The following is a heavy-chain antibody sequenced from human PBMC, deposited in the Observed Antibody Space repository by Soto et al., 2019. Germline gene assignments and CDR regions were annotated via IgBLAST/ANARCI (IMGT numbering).Heavy chain of an antibody. V-gene: IGHV4-39*01. J-gene: IGHJ6*02. Sequence: SETLSLTCTVSGGSISSSSYYWGWIRQPPGKGLEWIGSIYYSGSTYYNPSLKSRVTISVDTSKNQFSLKLSSVTAADTAVYYCAGRADYYGSGSFFYYYGMDVWGQGTTVTVSS. CDR1: GGSISSSSYY. CDR3: AGRADYYGSGSFFYYYGMDV. D-gene: IGHD3-10*01. CDR2: IYYSGST.